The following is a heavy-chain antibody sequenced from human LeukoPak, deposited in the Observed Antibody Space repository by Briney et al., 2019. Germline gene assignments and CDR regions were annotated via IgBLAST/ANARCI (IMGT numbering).Heavy chain of an antibody. V-gene: IGHV3-43*02. CDR1: GFTFDDFA. J-gene: IGHJ1*01. Sequence: GGSLRLSCAASGFTFDDFAMHWVRQAPGKGLEWVPLISGDGSSTYYADSVKGRFTISRDNSKNSLYLQINSLRIEDTALYYCAKEQAYCSGGSCYSSILLHFQHWGQGTLVTVSS. D-gene: IGHD2-15*01. CDR3: AKEQAYCSGGSCYSSILLHFQH. CDR2: ISGDGSST.